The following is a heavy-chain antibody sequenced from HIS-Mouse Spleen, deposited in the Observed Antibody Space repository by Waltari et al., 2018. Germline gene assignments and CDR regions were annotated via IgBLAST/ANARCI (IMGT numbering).Heavy chain of an antibody. CDR2: INHSGSN. CDR1: GGSFSGYY. J-gene: IGHJ4*02. Sequence: QVQLQQWGAGLLKPSETLSLTCAVYGGSFSGYYWSWIRQPPGKGLEWIGEINHSGSNNYTPSLKSRVTISVDTSKNQFSLKLSSVTAADTAVYYCARMGPASGSYGDYWGQGTLVTVSS. CDR3: ARMGPASGSYGDY. V-gene: IGHV4-34*01. D-gene: IGHD1-26*01.